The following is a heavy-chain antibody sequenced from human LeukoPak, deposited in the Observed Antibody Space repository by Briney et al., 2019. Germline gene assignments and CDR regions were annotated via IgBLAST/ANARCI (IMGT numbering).Heavy chain of an antibody. D-gene: IGHD6-13*01. CDR1: GYSFTSYW. CDR2: IYPGDSDT. V-gene: IGHV5-51*01. Sequence: GESLKTSCKGSGYSFTSYWIGWVRQMPGKGLEWMGIIYPGDSDTRYSPSFQGQVTISADKSISTAYLQWSSLKASDTAMYYCARPDIAAAAYDAFDIWGQGTMVTVSS. CDR3: ARPDIAAAAYDAFDI. J-gene: IGHJ3*02.